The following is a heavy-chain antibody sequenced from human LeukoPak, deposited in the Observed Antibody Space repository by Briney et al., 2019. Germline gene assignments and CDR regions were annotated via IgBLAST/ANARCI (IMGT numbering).Heavy chain of an antibody. CDR1: GFTFSSYE. V-gene: IGHV3-48*03. J-gene: IGHJ6*04. CDR3: ARDTSCSSTSCPPPPYYYYGMDV. Sequence: SGGSLRLSCAASGFTFSSYEMNWVRQAPGKGLEWVSYISSSGSTIYYAGSVKGRFTIFRDNAKNSLYLQMNSLRAEDTAVYYCARDTSCSSTSCPPPPYYYYGMDVWGKGTTVTVSS. D-gene: IGHD2-2*01. CDR2: ISSSGSTI.